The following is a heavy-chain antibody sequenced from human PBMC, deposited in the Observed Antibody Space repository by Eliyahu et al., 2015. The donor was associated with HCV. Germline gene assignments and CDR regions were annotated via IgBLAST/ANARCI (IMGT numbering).Heavy chain of an antibody. Sequence: EVQLVESGGGLVQPGGSLRLSCVASGFXFXSHWMNWVRQAPGRGLEWVAIIKQDGSEKYYVDSVKGRFTISRDNAKNSLYVQMNSLRAEDTAVYYCARCSGFMIDYWGQGTLVAVSS. CDR3: ARCSGFMIDY. J-gene: IGHJ4*02. D-gene: IGHD3-16*01. CDR2: IKQDGSEK. CDR1: GFXFXSHW. V-gene: IGHV3-7*05.